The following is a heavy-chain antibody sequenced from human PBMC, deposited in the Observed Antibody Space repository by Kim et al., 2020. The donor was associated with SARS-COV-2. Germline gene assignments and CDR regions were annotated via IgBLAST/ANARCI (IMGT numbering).Heavy chain of an antibody. J-gene: IGHJ4*02. CDR1: GFTFSDYY. V-gene: IGHV3-11*05. CDR2: ISSSSSHT. Sequence: GGSLRLSCAASGFTFSDYYMSWIRQAPGKGLEWVSYISSSSSHTYYADSVKGRFTISRDNAKNSLYRQMNSLRAEDTAVYYCARAGDYTQRRIGDKITMIVRGPGYWGQGTLVTVSS. CDR3: ARAGDYTQRRIGDKITMIVRGPGY. D-gene: IGHD3-22*01.